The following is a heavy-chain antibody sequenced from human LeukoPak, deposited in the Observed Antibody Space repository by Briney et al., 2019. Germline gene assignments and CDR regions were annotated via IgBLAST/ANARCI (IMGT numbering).Heavy chain of an antibody. CDR3: VREYFSRADFN. Sequence: GGSLRLSCAASGFIFSTYWMTWVRQAPVKVLEWVATIRYDGNEKFYVDSVRGRFTISRDNAKNSLYLQMNSLTAEDTALYYCVREYFSRADFNWGQGTLVSVSS. V-gene: IGHV3-7*01. CDR2: IRYDGNEK. CDR1: GFIFSTYW. D-gene: IGHD3-9*01. J-gene: IGHJ4*02.